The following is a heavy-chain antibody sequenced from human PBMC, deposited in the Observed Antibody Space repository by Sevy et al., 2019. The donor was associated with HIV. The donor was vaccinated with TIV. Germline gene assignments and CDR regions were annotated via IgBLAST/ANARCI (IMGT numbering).Heavy chain of an antibody. V-gene: IGHV1-2*02. J-gene: IGHJ3*02. Sequence: ASVKVSCKASGYSFTGYYMNWVRQAPGQGLEWMGWINPNTSDTTSSEKFEGRVTMTWDSSLSTAYLELRGLRSDDTAVYYCSRDFLAVTSIPSDAFDIWGQGTLVTVSS. D-gene: IGHD2-21*02. CDR2: INPNTSDT. CDR1: GYSFTGYY. CDR3: SRDFLAVTSIPSDAFDI.